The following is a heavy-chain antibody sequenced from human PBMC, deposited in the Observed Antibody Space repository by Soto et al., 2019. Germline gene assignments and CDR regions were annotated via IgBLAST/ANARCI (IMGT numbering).Heavy chain of an antibody. J-gene: IGHJ6*02. D-gene: IGHD4-4*01. CDR1: GFTFSSYS. CDR2: ISSSSSYI. V-gene: IGHV3-21*01. CDR3: ARQPATVTTQYYYGMDV. Sequence: PGGSLRLSCAASGFTFSSYSLNWVRQAPGKGLEWVSSISSSSSYIYYADSVKGRLTISRDNAKNSLYLQMNSLRAEDTAVYYCARQPATVTTQYYYGMDVWGQGTTVTVSS.